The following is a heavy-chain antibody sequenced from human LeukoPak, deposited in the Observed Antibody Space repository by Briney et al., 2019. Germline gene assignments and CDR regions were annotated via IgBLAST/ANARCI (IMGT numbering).Heavy chain of an antibody. J-gene: IGHJ4*02. Sequence: GGSLRLSCAASGFTFSSHSMTWARQVPGKGLEWVANIKQDGSEKNYVDSVKGRFTISRDNAKNSLYLQMNSLRVEDTAVYYCAIGGGATDYWGQGTLVTVSS. CDR3: AIGGGATDY. D-gene: IGHD3-16*01. CDR2: IKQDGSEK. V-gene: IGHV3-7*01. CDR1: GFTFSSHS.